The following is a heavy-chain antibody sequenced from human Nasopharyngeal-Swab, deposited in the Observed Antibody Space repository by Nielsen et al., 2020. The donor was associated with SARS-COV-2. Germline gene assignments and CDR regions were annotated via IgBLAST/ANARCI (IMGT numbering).Heavy chain of an antibody. CDR3: ARDTVFGLALYYNYGMGV. D-gene: IGHD3-3*01. J-gene: IGHJ6*02. Sequence: SVQVSCKVSGGNFNNYAVSGVRQSPGHGLEWMGGIIPKFGTKNYAHKFQDRTTITADQSTRTAYMELSSLKFEDTAVYYCARDTVFGLALYYNYGMGVWGQGTTVTVSS. CDR1: GGNFNNYA. V-gene: IGHV1-69*13. CDR2: IIPKFGTK.